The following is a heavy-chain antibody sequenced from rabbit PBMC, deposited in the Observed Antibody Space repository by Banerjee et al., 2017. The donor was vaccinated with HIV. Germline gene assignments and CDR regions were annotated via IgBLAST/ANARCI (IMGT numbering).Heavy chain of an antibody. CDR2: IDPVFGTT. V-gene: IGHV1S47*01. CDR3: ARDKGYAGYGYATQDYYFNL. J-gene: IGHJ4*01. D-gene: IGHD6-1*01. CDR1: GFSFSNKYV. Sequence: QEQLVESGGGLVKPEGSLALTCTASGFSFSNKYVMCWGRQAPGKGLEWIGYIDPVFGTTYYASWVNGRFTISSHNAQNTVDLQMNSLTAADTATYFCARDKGYAGYGYATQDYYFNLWGQGTLVTVS.